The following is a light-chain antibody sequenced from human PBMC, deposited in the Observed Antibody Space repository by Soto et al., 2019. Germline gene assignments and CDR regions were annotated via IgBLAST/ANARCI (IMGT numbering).Light chain of an antibody. CDR3: QQRISWPLT. J-gene: IGKJ4*01. V-gene: IGKV3-11*01. CDR2: DAS. Sequence: EIVLTQSPATLSLSSGERATLSCRASQSISNFLAWYQQKPGQPPRLLIYDASIRAAGFPARFSGSGSGTDFTITINNLEPEDFAVYFCQQRISWPLTFGGGTKVEIK. CDR1: QSISNF.